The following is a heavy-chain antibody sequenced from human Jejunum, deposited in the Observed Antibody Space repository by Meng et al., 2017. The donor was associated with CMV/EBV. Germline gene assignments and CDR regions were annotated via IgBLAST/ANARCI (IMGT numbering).Heavy chain of an antibody. Sequence: GQVVQCGAEMKKPGASVSVSCNASGYTFITYGISWVRLAPGQGLEWMGWISPYNGNKNDAQKFERRVTMITDTSTRTAYMELRSMRSDDTAVYYCARDFIAASPGWFDPWGQGTLVTVSS. D-gene: IGHD6-6*01. CDR3: ARDFIAASPGWFDP. CDR2: ISPYNGNK. V-gene: IGHV1-18*01. J-gene: IGHJ5*02. CDR1: GYTFITYG.